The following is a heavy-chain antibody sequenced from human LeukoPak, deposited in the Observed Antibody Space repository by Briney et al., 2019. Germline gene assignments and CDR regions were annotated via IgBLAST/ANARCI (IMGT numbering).Heavy chain of an antibody. CDR3: ASRRGSNRPFDY. CDR1: GFTFSTYS. J-gene: IGHJ4*02. V-gene: IGHV3-21*01. Sequence: AGGSLRLSCAASGFTFSTYSGNWIRQAPGKGLEWVSSTSDDSNYIFYADSVKGRFTISRDNAKNSLYLQMNSLTAEDSAVYYCASRRGSNRPFDYWGQGTLVTVSS. D-gene: IGHD1-26*01. CDR2: TSDDSNYI.